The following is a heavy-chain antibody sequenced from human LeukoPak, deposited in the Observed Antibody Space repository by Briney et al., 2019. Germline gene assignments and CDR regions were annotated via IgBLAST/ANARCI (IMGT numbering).Heavy chain of an antibody. CDR1: GASISSGSNY. D-gene: IGHD3-22*01. J-gene: IGHJ3*02. CDR2: IYSSGST. Sequence: PSETLSLTCSVSGASISSGSNYWGWIRQPPGKTLEWIGSIYSSGSTYYNPSLKSRVIIIIDTPKNHFSLTLSSVTAADTAVYYCARRHRITMIFHAFDIWGQGTMVTVSS. V-gene: IGHV4-39*07. CDR3: ARRHRITMIFHAFDI.